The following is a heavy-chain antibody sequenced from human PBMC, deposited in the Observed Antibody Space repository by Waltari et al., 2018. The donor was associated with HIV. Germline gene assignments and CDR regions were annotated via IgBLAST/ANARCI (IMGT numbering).Heavy chain of an antibody. D-gene: IGHD3-3*01. Sequence: LVEAGGSSVGRGESLKLSCAGSGLSFRGYGKNRVRRATGKGLVWVARINSDGSATNYAGSVQGRFSISRDNRNNVLYLYMNRLRVDDTAVYYCTKEGYAYDFWGGSNSYYGLDVWGQGTTVTVSS. CDR3: TKEGYAYDFWGGSNSYYGLDV. J-gene: IGHJ6*02. CDR1: GLSFRGYG. CDR2: INSDGSAT. V-gene: IGHV3-74*02.